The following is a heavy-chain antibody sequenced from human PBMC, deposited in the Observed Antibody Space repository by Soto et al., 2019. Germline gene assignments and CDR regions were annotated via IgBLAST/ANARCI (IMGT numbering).Heavy chain of an antibody. CDR2: MNPNSGNT. CDR1: GYTFTSYD. V-gene: IGHV1-8*01. CDR3: ARGRYSSSWYSFPRLDY. Sequence: ASVKVSCKASGYTFTSYDINWVRQATGQGLEWMGWMNPNSGNTGYAQKFQGRVTMTRNTSISTAYMELSSLKSEDTAVYYCARGRYSSSWYSFPRLDYLGQGTLLTVSS. J-gene: IGHJ4*02. D-gene: IGHD6-13*01.